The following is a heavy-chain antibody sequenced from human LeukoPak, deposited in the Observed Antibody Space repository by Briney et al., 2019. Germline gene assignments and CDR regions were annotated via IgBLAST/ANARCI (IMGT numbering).Heavy chain of an antibody. Sequence: GASVKVSCKAFGYTFTSYGISWVRQAPGQGLEWMGGIIPIFGTANYAQKFQGRVTITTDGSTSTAYMELSSLRSEDTAVYYCARGPLPYYYDSSGYTPYYFDYWGQGTLVTVSS. V-gene: IGHV1-69*05. CDR3: ARGPLPYYYDSSGYTPYYFDY. D-gene: IGHD3-22*01. CDR1: GYTFTSYG. CDR2: IIPIFGTA. J-gene: IGHJ4*02.